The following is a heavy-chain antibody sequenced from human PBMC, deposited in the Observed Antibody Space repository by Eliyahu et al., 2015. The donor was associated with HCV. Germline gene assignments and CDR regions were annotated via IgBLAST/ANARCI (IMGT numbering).Heavy chain of an antibody. J-gene: IGHJ5*02. Sequence: PPGQRLXWMGWINAGXGNTKYSQKFQGRVTITRDTSASTAYMELSSLRSEDTAVYYCARDRRWALLWFGEAFDPWGQGTLVTVSS. D-gene: IGHD3-10*01. V-gene: IGHV1-3*01. CDR3: ARDRRWALLWFGEAFDP. CDR2: INAGXGNT.